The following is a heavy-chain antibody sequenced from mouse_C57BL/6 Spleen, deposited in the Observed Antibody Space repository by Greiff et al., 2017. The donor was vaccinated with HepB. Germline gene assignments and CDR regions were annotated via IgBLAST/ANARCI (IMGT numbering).Heavy chain of an antibody. J-gene: IGHJ2*01. CDR1: GFTFSSYA. D-gene: IGHD4-1*01. Sequence: DVQLVESGGGLVKPGGSLKLSCAASGFTFSSYAMSWVRQTPEKRLEWVATISDGGSYTYYPDNVKGRFTISRDNAKNNLYLQMSHLKSEDTAMYYCARGLTGNGYFDYWGQGTTLTVSS. CDR2: ISDGGSYT. V-gene: IGHV5-4*01. CDR3: ARGLTGNGYFDY.